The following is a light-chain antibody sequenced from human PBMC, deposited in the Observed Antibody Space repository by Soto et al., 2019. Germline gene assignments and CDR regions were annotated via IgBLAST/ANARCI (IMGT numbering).Light chain of an antibody. J-gene: IGKJ1*01. CDR1: QSISSW. V-gene: IGKV1-5*01. Sequence: DIQMTQSPSTLSTSVGDRVTITCRASQSISSWLAWYQQKPGKAPKLLIYDASSLESGVPSRFSGSGSGPEFTLTISSLHPDDFATYYCQQYNSYPLTFGQGTRVDLK. CDR3: QQYNSYPLT. CDR2: DAS.